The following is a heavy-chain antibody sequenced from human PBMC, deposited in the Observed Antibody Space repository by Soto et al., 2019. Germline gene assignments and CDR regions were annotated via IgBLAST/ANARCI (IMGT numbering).Heavy chain of an antibody. J-gene: IGHJ4*02. CDR3: AGFVVPASRNSDFDY. V-gene: IGHV4-39*01. CDR1: GISVSTSDYY. Sequence: PSETLSLTCTVSGISVSTSDYYWAWVRQPPGKGLDWIGNIYYSGSTFYNPSLRSRVTLSVDTSKNQFSLRLNSVTAADTAVYFCAGFVVPASRNSDFDYWGQGTLVTVSS. D-gene: IGHD2-15*01. CDR2: IYYSGST.